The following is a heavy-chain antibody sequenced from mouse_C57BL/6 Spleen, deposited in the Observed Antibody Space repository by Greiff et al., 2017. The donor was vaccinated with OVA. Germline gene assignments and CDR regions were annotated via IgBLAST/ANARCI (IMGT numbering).Heavy chain of an antibody. Sequence: QVQLKESGPGLVQPSQSLSITCTVSGFSLTRYGVHWVRQSPGKGLEWLGVIWRGGSTDYNAAFMSRLSITKDNSKSQVFFKMNSLQADDTAIYYCAKKGLRRDYYAMDYGGQGTSGTVSS. V-gene: IGHV2-5*01. CDR1: GFSLTRYG. CDR2: IWRGGST. CDR3: AKKGLRRDYYAMDY. J-gene: IGHJ4*01.